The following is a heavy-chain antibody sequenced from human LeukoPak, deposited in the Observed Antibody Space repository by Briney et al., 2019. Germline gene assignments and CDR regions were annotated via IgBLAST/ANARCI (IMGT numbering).Heavy chain of an antibody. Sequence: GASVKVSCKASGYTFTSKGISWGGQAPGQGLEWMGWISAYNGNTNYAQKLKGRVTMTTDTSTSTAYMELRSLRSDDTAVYYCARAGGVGHVDYWGQGTLVTVSS. J-gene: IGHJ4*02. D-gene: IGHD3-16*01. CDR1: GYTFTSKG. CDR3: ARAGGVGHVDY. CDR2: ISAYNGNT. V-gene: IGHV1-18*01.